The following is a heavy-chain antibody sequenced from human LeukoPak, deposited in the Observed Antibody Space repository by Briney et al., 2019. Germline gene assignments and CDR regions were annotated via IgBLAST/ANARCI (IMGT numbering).Heavy chain of an antibody. V-gene: IGHV3-30*18. CDR3: AKEDYDSSGIDY. CDR2: ISYDGSNK. Sequence: GGSLRLSCAASGFTFSSYGMHWVRQAPGKGLKWVAVISYDGSNKYYADSVKGRFTISRDNSKNTLYLQMNSLRAEDTAVYYCAKEDYDSSGIDYWGQGTLVTVSS. D-gene: IGHD3-22*01. CDR1: GFTFSSYG. J-gene: IGHJ4*02.